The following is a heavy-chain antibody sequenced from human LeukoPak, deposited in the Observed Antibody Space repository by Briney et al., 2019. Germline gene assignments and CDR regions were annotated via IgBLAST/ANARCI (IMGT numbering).Heavy chain of an antibody. D-gene: IGHD3-22*01. CDR3: ARDWDYYDSSGYGPDAFEI. J-gene: IGHJ3*02. CDR1: GGSISNSNYH. V-gene: IGHV4-39*07. CDR2: IYDSGST. Sequence: PSETLFLICTVSGGSISNSNYHWCWIRQPPGKGLEWIGSIYDSGSTYQNQSLKSRAAISVDTSKNQFSLKLSSVTAADTAVYYCARDWDYYDSSGYGPDAFEIWGQGTMVTVSS.